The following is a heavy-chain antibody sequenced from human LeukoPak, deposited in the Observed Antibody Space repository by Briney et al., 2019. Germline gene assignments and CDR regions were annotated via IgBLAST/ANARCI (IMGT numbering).Heavy chain of an antibody. CDR3: ATHMTTVTTPFDY. V-gene: IGHV3-23*01. CDR1: GVTFSNYA. Sequence: GGSLRLFCAASGVTFSNYAVSWVRQAPRKGLEWVSTVGGRSSGTYYADSVKGRFTISRDNSENTFYLQMNSLRVEDTAVYYCATHMTTVTTPFDYWGQGTLVTVSS. J-gene: IGHJ4*02. D-gene: IGHD4-17*01. CDR2: VGGRSSGT.